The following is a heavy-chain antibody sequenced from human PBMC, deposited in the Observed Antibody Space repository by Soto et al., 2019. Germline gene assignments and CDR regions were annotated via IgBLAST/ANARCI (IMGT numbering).Heavy chain of an antibody. CDR3: VRGSGGPDF. Sequence: SETLSLTCTVSGGSISSSSYYWGCIRQPPGKGLEWIASIDYTGNTFYNPSLTSRVTISVDTSKNQFSLKVTSVTAEDTAVYYCVRGSGGPDFWGQGTLVTVSS. CDR1: GGSISSSSYY. V-gene: IGHV4-39*02. J-gene: IGHJ4*02. CDR2: IDYTGNT.